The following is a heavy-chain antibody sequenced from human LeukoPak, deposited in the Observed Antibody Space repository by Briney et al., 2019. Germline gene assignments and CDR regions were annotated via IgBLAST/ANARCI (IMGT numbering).Heavy chain of an antibody. V-gene: IGHV4-4*07. D-gene: IGHD4/OR15-4a*01. Sequence: SETLSLTCTVSGGSISNSYWSWIRQPAGKGLEWIGRIYISGSTNYNPSLTSRVTMSVDTSKNQFSLKLSSVTAADTAVYYCARGPGQLTSESIDYWGQGTLVTVSS. CDR1: GGSISNSY. CDR3: ARGPGQLTSESIDY. J-gene: IGHJ4*02. CDR2: IYISGST.